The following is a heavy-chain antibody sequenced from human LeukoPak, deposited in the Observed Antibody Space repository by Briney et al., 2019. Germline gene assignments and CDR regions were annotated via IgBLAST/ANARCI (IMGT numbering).Heavy chain of an antibody. J-gene: IGHJ4*02. CDR1: GGTFSSYA. V-gene: IGHV1-69*13. CDR3: AKYYYDSSGYYHNFDY. CDR2: IIPIFGTA. D-gene: IGHD3-22*01. Sequence: ASVKVSCKASGGTFSSYAISWVRQAPGQGLEWMGGIIPIFGTANYAQKFQGRVTITADESTSTAYMELSSLRSEDTAVYYCAKYYYDSSGYYHNFDYWGQRTLVTVSS.